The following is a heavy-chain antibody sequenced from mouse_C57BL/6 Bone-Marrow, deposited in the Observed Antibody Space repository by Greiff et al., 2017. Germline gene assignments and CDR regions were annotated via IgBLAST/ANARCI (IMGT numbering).Heavy chain of an antibody. Sequence: EVKLQESGPGLVKPSQSLSLTCSVTGYSITSGYYWNWIRQFPGNKLEWMGYISYDGSNNYNPSLKNRISITRDTSKNQFFLKLNSVTTEDTATYYCARGWDVWFAYWGQGTLVTVSA. CDR2: ISYDGSN. V-gene: IGHV3-6*01. D-gene: IGHD4-1*01. J-gene: IGHJ3*01. CDR1: GYSITSGYY. CDR3: ARGWDVWFAY.